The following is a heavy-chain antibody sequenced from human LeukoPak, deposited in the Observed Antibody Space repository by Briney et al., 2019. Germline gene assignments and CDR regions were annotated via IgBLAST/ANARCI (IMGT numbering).Heavy chain of an antibody. D-gene: IGHD5-12*01. Sequence: KPSETLSLTCTVSGGSISSSSYYWGWIRQAPGKGLEWIGTLYHTGSTYHNPSLKSRVTISVDTSKNQFSLKLSSVTAADTAVYYCAREPSTEATRGALLDYWGQGTLVTVSS. CDR2: LYHTGST. CDR1: GGSISSSSYY. CDR3: AREPSTEATRGALLDY. V-gene: IGHV4-39*07. J-gene: IGHJ4*02.